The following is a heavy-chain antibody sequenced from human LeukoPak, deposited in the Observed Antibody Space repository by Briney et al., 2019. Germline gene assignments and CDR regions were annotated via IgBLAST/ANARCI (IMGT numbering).Heavy chain of an antibody. CDR1: GFTFSSYS. D-gene: IGHD6-19*01. J-gene: IGHJ3*02. Sequence: PGGSLRLSCAASGFTFSSYSMHWVRQAPGKGLEWVAVIWYDGSNKYYADSVKGRFTISRDNSKNTLYLQMNSLRAEDTAVYYCARDSKWLGTFDIWGQGTMVTVSS. V-gene: IGHV3-33*01. CDR3: ARDSKWLGTFDI. CDR2: IWYDGSNK.